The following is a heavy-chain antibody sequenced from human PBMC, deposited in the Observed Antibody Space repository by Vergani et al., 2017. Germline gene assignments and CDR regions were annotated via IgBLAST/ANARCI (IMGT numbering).Heavy chain of an antibody. J-gene: IGHJ6*03. Sequence: QVQLVESGGGLVKPGGSLRLSCAASGFTFSDYYMSWIRQAPGKGLEWVSYIRSSGSTIYYADSVKGRFTISRDNAKNSLYLEMNILRAEDTAVYYCARCGLGPEGSSWSDYYYYYYMDVWGKGTTVTVSS. CDR2: IRSSGSTI. CDR3: ARCGLGPEGSSWSDYYYYYYMDV. V-gene: IGHV3-11*01. CDR1: GFTFSDYY. D-gene: IGHD6-13*01.